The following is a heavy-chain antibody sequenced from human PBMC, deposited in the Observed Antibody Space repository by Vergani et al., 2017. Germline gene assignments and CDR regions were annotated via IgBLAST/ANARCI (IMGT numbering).Heavy chain of an antibody. CDR1: GLTFSNYA. Sequence: QVQLVESGGGVVQPGRSLRLSCAASGLTFSNYAMHWVRQAPGKGLEWVAVIWSDGSKKYYGDSVRGRFTISRDNSKNTLYLQINSLRAEDTAVYYCAKETQDDTVEAPAAIQGTFDNWGQGTLVTVSS. J-gene: IGHJ4*02. CDR3: AKETQDDTVEAPAAIQGTFDN. D-gene: IGHD2-2*02. CDR2: IWSDGSKK. V-gene: IGHV3-33*06.